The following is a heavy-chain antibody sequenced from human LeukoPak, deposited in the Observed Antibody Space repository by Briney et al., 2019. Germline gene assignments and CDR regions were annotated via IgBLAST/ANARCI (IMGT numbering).Heavy chain of an antibody. D-gene: IGHD1/OR15-1a*01. V-gene: IGHV4-59*10. Sequence: SETLSLTCAVYGGSFSGYFWTWIRQPAGKGLEWIGRVYNSGSTNYNPSLKSRVTMSLDTSNNQFSLKLTSVTAADTAVYYCARTGTPGPIFDYWGQGILVTVSS. CDR1: GGSFSGYF. CDR3: ARTGTPGPIFDY. CDR2: VYNSGST. J-gene: IGHJ4*02.